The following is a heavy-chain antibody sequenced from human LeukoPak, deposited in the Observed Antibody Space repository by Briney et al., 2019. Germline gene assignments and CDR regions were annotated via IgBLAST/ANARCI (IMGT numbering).Heavy chain of an antibody. J-gene: IGHJ6*03. V-gene: IGHV4-34*01. CDR1: DGSFSGYY. Sequence: SETLSLTCAVYDGSFSGYYWSWIRQPPGKGLEWIGEINHSGSTNYNPSLKSRVTISVDTSKNQFSLKLSSVTAADTAVYYCARRPYNWNHLSSYYYYMDVWGKGTTVTVSS. CDR3: ARRPYNWNHLSSYYYYMDV. CDR2: INHSGST. D-gene: IGHD1-14*01.